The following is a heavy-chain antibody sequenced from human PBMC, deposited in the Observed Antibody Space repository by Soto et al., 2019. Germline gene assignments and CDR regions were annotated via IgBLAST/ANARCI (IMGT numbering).Heavy chain of an antibody. V-gene: IGHV3-48*03. D-gene: IGHD4-4*01. CDR3: ARDDGLSTAVTGTYYYYYGMDV. CDR1: GFTFSSYE. J-gene: IGHJ6*02. Sequence: GGSLRLSCAASGFTFSSYEMNWVRQAPGKGLEWVSYISSSGSTIYYADSVKGRFTISRDNAKNSLYLQMNSLRAEDTAVYYCARDDGLSTAVTGTYYYYYGMDVWGQGTTVTVSS. CDR2: ISSSGSTI.